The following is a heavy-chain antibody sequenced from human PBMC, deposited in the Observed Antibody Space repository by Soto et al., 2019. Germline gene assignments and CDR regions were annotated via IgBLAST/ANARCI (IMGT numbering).Heavy chain of an antibody. CDR3: ARDWLLWFGVHYYYYGMDV. V-gene: IGHV1-3*01. Sequence: GASVKVSCKASGYTFTSYAMHWVRQAPGQRLEWMGRINAGNGNTKYSQKFQGRVTITRDTSASTAYMELSSLRSEDTAVYYCARDWLLWFGVHYYYYGMDVWGQGTTVTVSS. CDR1: GYTFTSYA. D-gene: IGHD3-10*01. J-gene: IGHJ6*02. CDR2: INAGNGNT.